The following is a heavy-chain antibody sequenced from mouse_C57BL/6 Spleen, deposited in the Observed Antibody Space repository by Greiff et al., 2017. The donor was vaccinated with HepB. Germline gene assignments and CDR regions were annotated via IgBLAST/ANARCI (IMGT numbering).Heavy chain of an antibody. CDR3: ARGALLRYFDV. Sequence: QVQLQQPGAELLKPGASVKLSCKASGYTFTSYWMQWVKQRPGQGLEWIGEIDPSDSYTNYNQKFKGKATLTVDTSSSTAYMQLSSLTSEDSAVYYCARGALLRYFDVWGTGTTVTVSS. V-gene: IGHV1-50*01. CDR1: GYTFTSYW. J-gene: IGHJ1*03. D-gene: IGHD2-3*01. CDR2: IDPSDSYT.